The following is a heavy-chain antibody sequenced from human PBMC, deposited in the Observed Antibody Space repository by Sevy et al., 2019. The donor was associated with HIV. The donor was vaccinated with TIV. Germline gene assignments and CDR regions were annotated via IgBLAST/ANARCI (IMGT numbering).Heavy chain of an antibody. Sequence: GGSLRLSCVASGFTFSTYAMHWVRQAPGKGLEWVAIISYDGSKKYYADSVKGRFTISRDNSKNTLYLQMNSLRVEDTAVYYCAGGGPWDTSGYYSGYFDYWGQGTLVTVSS. CDR2: ISYDGSKK. D-gene: IGHD3-22*01. CDR3: AGGGPWDTSGYYSGYFDY. CDR1: GFTFSTYA. J-gene: IGHJ4*02. V-gene: IGHV3-30*04.